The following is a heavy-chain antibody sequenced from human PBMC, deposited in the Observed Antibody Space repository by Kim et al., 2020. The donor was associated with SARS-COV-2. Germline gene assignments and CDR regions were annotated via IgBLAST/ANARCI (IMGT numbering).Heavy chain of an antibody. Sequence: GGSLRLSCAASGFTFSLYTMYWVRQAPGKGLEWISHISSTSSTIYYADSVKGRLTVSRDNAKNSLYLQMNSLRAEDTAIYFCTRENFWYFDLWGRGTLVTVSS. CDR1: GFTFSLYT. CDR3: TRENFWYFDL. J-gene: IGHJ2*01. D-gene: IGHD1-7*01. V-gene: IGHV3-48*04. CDR2: ISSTSSTI.